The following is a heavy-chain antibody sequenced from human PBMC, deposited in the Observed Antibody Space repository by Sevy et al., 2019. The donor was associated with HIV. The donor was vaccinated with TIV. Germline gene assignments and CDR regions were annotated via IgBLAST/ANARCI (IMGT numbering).Heavy chain of an antibody. V-gene: IGHV4-34*01. CDR2: INHSGST. CDR3: ARVRFWSGYTPFWFDP. CDR1: GGSFSGYY. Sequence: SETLSLTCAVYGGSFSGYYWSWIRQPPGKGLEWIGEINHSGSTNYNPSLKSRVTISVDTSKNQFSLKLSSVTAADTAVYYCARVRFWSGYTPFWFDPWGREPWSPSPQ. J-gene: IGHJ5*02. D-gene: IGHD3-3*01.